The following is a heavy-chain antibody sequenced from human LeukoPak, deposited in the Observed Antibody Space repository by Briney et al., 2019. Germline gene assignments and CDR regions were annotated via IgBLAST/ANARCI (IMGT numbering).Heavy chain of an antibody. CDR3: AREDPQTTVPEGMDV. CDR1: GGSISHNY. J-gene: IGHJ6*02. D-gene: IGHD4-17*01. CDR2: IYYSGTT. Sequence: SETLSLTSTVSGGSISHNYWSWFRQSPGKGLEWIGYIYYSGTTNYNPSLKSRVTISVDTSRNQFSLQLRSVTAADTAVYYCAREDPQTTVPEGMDVWGQGTTVIVSS. V-gene: IGHV4-59*01.